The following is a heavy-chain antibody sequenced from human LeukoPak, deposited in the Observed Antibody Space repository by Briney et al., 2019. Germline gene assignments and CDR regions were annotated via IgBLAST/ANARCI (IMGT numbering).Heavy chain of an antibody. D-gene: IGHD2-2*02. J-gene: IGHJ3*02. CDR3: ARERSAVPAAIDAFDI. Sequence: ASVKVSCKASGYTFTSYGITWVRQAPGQGLEWMGWINPNSGGTNYAQKFQGRVTMTRDTSISTAYMELSRLRSDDTAVYYCARERSAVPAAIDAFDIWGQGTMVTVSS. V-gene: IGHV1-2*02. CDR2: INPNSGGT. CDR1: GYTFTSYG.